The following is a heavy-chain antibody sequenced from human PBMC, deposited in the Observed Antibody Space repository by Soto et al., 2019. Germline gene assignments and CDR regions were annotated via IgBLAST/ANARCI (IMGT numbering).Heavy chain of an antibody. V-gene: IGHV3-74*03. CDR3: ARGPQGYSYGRL. J-gene: IGHJ4*02. CDR2: IDGDGRSI. Sequence: GGSLRLSCAASGITFTSSYLHWVRQAPGKGLVWVSRIDGDGRSIEYADSVKGRFTISRDNAKNTLYLQMNSLKAEDTAVYYCARGPQGYSYGRLWGQGTLVTV. D-gene: IGHD5-18*01. CDR1: GITFTSSY.